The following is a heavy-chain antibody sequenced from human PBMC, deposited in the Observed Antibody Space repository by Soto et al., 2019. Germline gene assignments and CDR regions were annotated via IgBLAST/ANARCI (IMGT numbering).Heavy chain of an antibody. CDR1: GASISGSSYY. D-gene: IGHD6-19*01. V-gene: IGHV4-39*01. J-gene: IGHJ6*02. CDR3: ARPHRSGWSLDGMDV. Sequence: PSETLSLTCTVSGASISGSSYYWAWIRRPPGKGLEWIGSIYYSGSTYYNPSLKSRVTISVDTSKNQFSLKLNSVTAADTAVYYCARPHRSGWSLDGMDVWGQGTTVTVS. CDR2: IYYSGST.